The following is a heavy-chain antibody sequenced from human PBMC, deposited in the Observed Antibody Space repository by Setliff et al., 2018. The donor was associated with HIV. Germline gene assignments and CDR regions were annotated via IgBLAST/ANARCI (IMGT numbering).Heavy chain of an antibody. D-gene: IGHD2-15*01. Sequence: SETLSLTCTVSGGSISSSSYSWGWIRQPPGKGLEWIGSIYYSGSTYDNTSLKRRITIFVDTSKKQLSLKMSSATAADTAVYYCASLYSWDPRGGVGGAFDIWGKETMVT. J-gene: IGHJ3*02. CDR2: IYYSGST. CDR1: GGSISSSSYS. CDR3: ASLYSWDPRGGVGGAFDI. V-gene: IGHV4-39*07.